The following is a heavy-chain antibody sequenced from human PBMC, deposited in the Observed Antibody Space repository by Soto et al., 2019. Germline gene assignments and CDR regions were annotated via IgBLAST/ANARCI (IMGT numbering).Heavy chain of an antibody. V-gene: IGHV4-59*01. J-gene: IGHJ5*02. CDR1: GGSISTYY. CDR3: ARGRGYSGQRRGWFDP. D-gene: IGHD5-12*01. Sequence: QLQLQESGPGLVKPSETLSLTCTVSGGSISTYYWNWIRQPPGKGLEWVGDIYYSVRTNYNPSLKSRVAISVDMSKHQFSLNLSSVTPADTAVYYCARGRGYSGQRRGWFDPWGQGTLVTVSS. CDR2: IYYSVRT.